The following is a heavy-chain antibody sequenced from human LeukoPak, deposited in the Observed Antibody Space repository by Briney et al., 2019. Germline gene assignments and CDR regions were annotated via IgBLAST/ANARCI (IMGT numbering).Heavy chain of an antibody. CDR3: AKDARYSLDY. D-gene: IGHD5-18*01. Sequence: PVGSLRLSCAASVFTFSSYGMSWVRQAPGKGLEWVSGISGSGGITYYADSVKGRFTISRDNSKNTLYLQMNRLREEDTAVCYFAKDARYSLDYWGQGTLVTVSS. J-gene: IGHJ4*02. CDR2: ISGSGGIT. V-gene: IGHV3-23*01. CDR1: VFTFSSYG.